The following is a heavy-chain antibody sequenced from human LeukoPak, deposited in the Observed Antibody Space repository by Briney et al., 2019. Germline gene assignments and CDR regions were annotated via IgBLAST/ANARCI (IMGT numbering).Heavy chain of an antibody. CDR1: GYTFTSYA. Sequence: ASVKVSCKAPGYTFTSYAMHWVRQAPGQRLEWMGWINAGNGNTKYSQEFQGRVTITRDTSASTAYMELSSLRSEDMAVYYCARGEATYYYDSSLMDVWGKGTTVTVSS. D-gene: IGHD3-22*01. CDR2: INAGNGNT. V-gene: IGHV1-3*03. CDR3: ARGEATYYYDSSLMDV. J-gene: IGHJ6*03.